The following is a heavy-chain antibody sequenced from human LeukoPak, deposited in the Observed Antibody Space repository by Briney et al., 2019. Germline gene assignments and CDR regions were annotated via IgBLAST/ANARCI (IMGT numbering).Heavy chain of an antibody. CDR3: ARAGYSYGIFDY. CDR1: GYTFTSYG. Sequence: ASVKVSCKASGYTFTSYGISWVRQAPGQGLEWMGWISAYNGNTNYAQKLQGRVTTTTYTSTSTAYMELRSLRSDDTAVYYCARAGYSYGIFDYWGQGTLVTVSS. D-gene: IGHD5-18*01. V-gene: IGHV1-18*01. J-gene: IGHJ4*02. CDR2: ISAYNGNT.